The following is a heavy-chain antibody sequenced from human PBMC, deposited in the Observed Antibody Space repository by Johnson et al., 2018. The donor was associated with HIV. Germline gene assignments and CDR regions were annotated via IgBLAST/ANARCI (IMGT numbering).Heavy chain of an antibody. V-gene: IGHV3-30*02. Sequence: QVQLVESGGGVERPGGSLRLSCAASGFTFSSYGMHWVRQAPGKGLEWVAFIRYAGSNKYYADSVKGRFTISRDNSKNTLYLQMNSLKVEDTAVYYCARDKGSWFDDAFDIWGQGTMVTVSS. CDR2: IRYAGSNK. CDR3: ARDKGSWFDDAFDI. D-gene: IGHD6-13*01. CDR1: GFTFSSYG. J-gene: IGHJ3*02.